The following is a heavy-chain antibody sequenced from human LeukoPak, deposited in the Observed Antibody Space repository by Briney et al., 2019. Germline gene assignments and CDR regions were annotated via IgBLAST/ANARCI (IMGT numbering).Heavy chain of an antibody. J-gene: IGHJ3*02. CDR3: ARGSFYAFDI. CDR1: GDSVSSNSAA. Sequence: SQTLSLTCGISGDSVSSNSAAWNWIRQSPSRGLEWLGRTFYRSNWYNDYAPSVKSRITVNPDTSKNQFSLQLNSVTPEDTAVYYCARGSFYAFDIWGQGTMVTVSS. CDR2: TFYRSNWYN. V-gene: IGHV6-1*01.